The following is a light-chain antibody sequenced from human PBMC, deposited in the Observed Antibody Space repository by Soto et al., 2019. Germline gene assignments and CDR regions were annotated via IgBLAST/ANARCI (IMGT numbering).Light chain of an antibody. CDR1: QGISSY. V-gene: IGKV1-8*01. J-gene: IGKJ5*01. CDR2: SAS. Sequence: AIRMTQSPSSLSASTGDRVTITFRASQGISSYLAWYQQKPGKPPKLLVYSASTLQSGVPSRFSGSGSGPDFTLTISSLQPEDSATYFCQQLNSYPQTFGQGTRLEIK. CDR3: QQLNSYPQT.